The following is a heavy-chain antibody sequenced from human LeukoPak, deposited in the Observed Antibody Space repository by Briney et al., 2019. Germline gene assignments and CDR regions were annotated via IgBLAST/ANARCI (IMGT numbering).Heavy chain of an antibody. CDR3: ATGDNYGSGRHY. CDR1: GYTFTSYD. D-gene: IGHD3-10*01. Sequence: ASVKVSCKASGYTFTSYDINWVRQATGQGLEWMGWMNPNSGNTGYAQKFQGRVTITRNTSISTAYMELSSLRSEDTAVYYCATGDNYGSGRHYWGQGTLVTVSS. J-gene: IGHJ4*02. V-gene: IGHV1-8*03. CDR2: MNPNSGNT.